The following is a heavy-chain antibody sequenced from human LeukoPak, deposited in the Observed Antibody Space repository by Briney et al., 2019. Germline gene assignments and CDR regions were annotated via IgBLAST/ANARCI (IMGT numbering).Heavy chain of an antibody. J-gene: IGHJ6*03. CDR1: GYTFTSYD. CDR2: MNPNSGNT. Sequence: ASLKVSCKASGYTFTSYDINWVRQAPGQGLEWMGWMNPNSGNTGYAQKFQGRVTMTRNTSISTAYMELSSLRSEDTAVYYCARGDSSSWLRGYYYYMDVWGKGTTVTVSS. V-gene: IGHV1-8*01. D-gene: IGHD6-13*01. CDR3: ARGDSSSWLRGYYYYMDV.